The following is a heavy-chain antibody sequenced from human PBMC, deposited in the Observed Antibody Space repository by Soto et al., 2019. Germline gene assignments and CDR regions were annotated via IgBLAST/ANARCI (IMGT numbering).Heavy chain of an antibody. CDR3: RSSTSCYDESCVDV. Sequence: SETLSLTCAVSGYSISSGNYWAWIRQPPGRGLEWIGSLYHIGSTHYNTSLKSRVTISVDTSKNHFSLELSSVIAADTDMYYCRSSTSCYDESCVDVWGQGTMVTVSS. CDR1: GYSISSGNY. J-gene: IGHJ6*02. V-gene: IGHV4-38-2*01. CDR2: LYHIGST. D-gene: IGHD2-2*01.